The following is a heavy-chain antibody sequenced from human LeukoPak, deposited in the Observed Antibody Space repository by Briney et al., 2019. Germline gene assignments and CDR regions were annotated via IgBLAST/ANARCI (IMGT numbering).Heavy chain of an antibody. V-gene: IGHV3-30*18. CDR1: GFTFSSYA. CDR2: ISSDESNK. D-gene: IGHD4-23*01. Sequence: PRGSLRLSCAASGFTFSSYAMHWVRQAPGKGLEWVAVISSDESNKYYVDSVKGRFTISRDNSKNTLYLQMNSLRAEDTAVYYCAKTKTTVVTSTGDYWGQGTLVTVSS. CDR3: AKTKTTVVTSTGDY. J-gene: IGHJ4*02.